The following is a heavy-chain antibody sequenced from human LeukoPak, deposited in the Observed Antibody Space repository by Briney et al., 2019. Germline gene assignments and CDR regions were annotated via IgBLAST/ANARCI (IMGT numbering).Heavy chain of an antibody. J-gene: IGHJ1*01. V-gene: IGHV4-39*01. CDR1: GGSISSPTYY. CDR2: IHYSGST. D-gene: IGHD3-22*01. Sequence: PPETPSLTCTVSGGSISSPTYYWAWIRQPPGKGLEWIGTIHYSGSTFYNTYFTGRVTISVDTSKNQFSLKLSSVTAADTAVYYCARLGGYYDHPGYWGQGTLVTVSS. CDR3: ARLGGYYDHPGY.